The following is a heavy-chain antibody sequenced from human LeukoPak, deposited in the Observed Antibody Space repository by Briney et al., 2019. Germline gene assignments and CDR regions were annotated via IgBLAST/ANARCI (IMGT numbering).Heavy chain of an antibody. CDR3: ARESSYYDSSGYYFDY. V-gene: IGHV3-30-3*01. CDR2: ISYDGSNK. D-gene: IGHD3-22*01. Sequence: GGSLRLSCAASGFTFSSYAMHWVRQAPGKELEWVAVISYDGSNKYYADSVKGRFTISRDNSKNTLYLQMNSLRAEDTAVYYCARESSYYDSSGYYFDYWGQGTLVTVSS. J-gene: IGHJ4*02. CDR1: GFTFSSYA.